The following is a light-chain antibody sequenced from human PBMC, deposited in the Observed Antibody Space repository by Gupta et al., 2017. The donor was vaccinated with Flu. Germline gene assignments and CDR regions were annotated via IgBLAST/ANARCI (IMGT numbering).Light chain of an antibody. Sequence: PSILSASVGDRVTITCRASPSTNTWLAWYQQKSGKAPTVLIYKASTLKSGVPSRFSGSGSGTEFTLTISGLQPDDFATYYCQQYHTYPLTFGQGTKVEI. CDR3: QQYHTYPLT. CDR2: KAS. V-gene: IGKV1-5*03. CDR1: PSTNTW. J-gene: IGKJ2*01.